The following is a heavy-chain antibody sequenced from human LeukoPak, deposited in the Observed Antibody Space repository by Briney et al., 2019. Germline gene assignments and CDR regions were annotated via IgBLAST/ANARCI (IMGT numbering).Heavy chain of an antibody. D-gene: IGHD3-3*01. J-gene: IGHJ6*02. Sequence: GGSLRLSCAASGFTFSSYWMSWVRQAPGKGLEWVAHIKQDGSEKYYVDSVKGRFTISRDNAKNSLYLQMNSLRAEDTAVYYCARVSPSHYDFWSGYSHMDVWGQGTTVTVSS. CDR2: IKQDGSEK. CDR3: ARVSPSHYDFWSGYSHMDV. CDR1: GFTFSSYW. V-gene: IGHV3-7*01.